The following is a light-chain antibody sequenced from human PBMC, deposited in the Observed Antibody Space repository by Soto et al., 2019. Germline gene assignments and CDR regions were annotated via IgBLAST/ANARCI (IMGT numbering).Light chain of an antibody. CDR2: DAS. J-gene: IGKJ2*01. CDR3: QQYNSYPTYT. Sequence: DIQMTQSPSTLSASVGERATITCRASQSISSWLAWYQQKPGKAPKLLIYDASSFEGGVPSRFSGSGCGTEFTLTISSLQPDEFATYYYQQYNSYPTYTFGQGTKVEIK. CDR1: QSISSW. V-gene: IGKV1-5*01.